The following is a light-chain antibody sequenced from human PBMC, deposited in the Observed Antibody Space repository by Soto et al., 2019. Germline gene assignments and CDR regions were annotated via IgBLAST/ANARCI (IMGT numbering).Light chain of an antibody. J-gene: IGKJ2*01. CDR3: QQFRNSSYT. Sequence: EIVLTQSPVTLSLSPGERATLSCRASQSVSGYVAWYQQKPGQAPRLLIYDASSRANGIPARFTGSGSGTDFSLTISSLEPEDFAVYYCQQFRNSSYTFGQGTKLEI. CDR1: QSVSGY. V-gene: IGKV3-11*01. CDR2: DAS.